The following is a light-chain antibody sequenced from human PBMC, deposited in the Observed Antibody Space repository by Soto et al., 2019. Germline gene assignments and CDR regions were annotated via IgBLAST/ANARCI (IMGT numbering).Light chain of an antibody. J-gene: IGLJ2*01. CDR2: STD. V-gene: IGLV7-43*01. Sequence: QAVVTQEASLTVSPGGTVTLTCASSTGAVTTSHYANWLQQKPGQAPRALIYSTDTKHSWTPARFSGSLLGGKAALTLSAVQPEDEADYYCLLYYGGVVVFGGGTKLTVL. CDR1: TGAVTTSHY. CDR3: LLYYGGVVV.